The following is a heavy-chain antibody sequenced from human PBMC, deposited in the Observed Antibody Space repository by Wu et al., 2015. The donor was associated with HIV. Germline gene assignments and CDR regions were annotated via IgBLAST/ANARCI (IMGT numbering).Heavy chain of an antibody. CDR3: ARVKVGDYDSSGYYVPIAGFDY. V-gene: IGHV1-69*01. J-gene: IGHJ4*02. D-gene: IGHD3-22*01. CDR2: IIPIFGTA. Sequence: QVQLVQSGAEVKKPGSSVKVSCKASGGTFSSYAISWVRQAPGQGLEWMGGIIPIFGTANYAQKFQGRVTITTDESTSTAYMELSSLRSEDTAVYYFARVKVGDYDSSGYYVPIAGFDYWGQGTLVTVSS. CDR1: GGTFSSYA.